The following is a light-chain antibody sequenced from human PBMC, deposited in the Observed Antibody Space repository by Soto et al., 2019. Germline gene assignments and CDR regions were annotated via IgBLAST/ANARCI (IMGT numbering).Light chain of an antibody. J-gene: IGKJ2*01. CDR3: QQYKTYYT. V-gene: IGKV1-5*01. CDR2: DAS. CDR1: QNIRTW. Sequence: DIQMTQSPSTLSASVGDRVTISCRASQNIRTWMAWYQQKPGKAPNLMIYDASTLESGVPSRFSGSGSGTEFTLTISSLQPDDFATYYCQQYKTYYTFGQGTKVDIK.